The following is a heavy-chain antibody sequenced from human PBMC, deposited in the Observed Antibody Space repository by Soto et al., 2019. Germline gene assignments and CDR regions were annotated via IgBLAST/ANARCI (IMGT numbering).Heavy chain of an antibody. CDR3: AKSGIAAAGRGDY. CDR2: ISGSGGST. Sequence: EVQLLESGGGLVQPGGSLRLSCAASGFTFSSYAMSWVRQAPGKGLECVSAISGSGGSTYYTDSVKGRFTISRDNSKNTLYLQMNSLRAEDTAVYYCAKSGIAAAGRGDYWGQGTLVTVSS. V-gene: IGHV3-23*01. J-gene: IGHJ4*02. D-gene: IGHD6-13*01. CDR1: GFTFSSYA.